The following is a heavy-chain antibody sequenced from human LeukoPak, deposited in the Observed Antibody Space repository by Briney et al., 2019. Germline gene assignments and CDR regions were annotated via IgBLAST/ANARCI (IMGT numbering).Heavy chain of an antibody. CDR1: GGTFSSYA. Sequence: ASVKVSCKASGGTFSSYAISWVRQAPGQGLEWMGGIIPIFGTANYAQKFQGRVTITTDESTSTAYMELSSLRSEDTAVYYCARYYDSSGYAYYFDYWGQGTLVTVSS. CDR2: IIPIFGTA. CDR3: ARYYDSSGYAYYFDY. J-gene: IGHJ4*02. D-gene: IGHD3-22*01. V-gene: IGHV1-69*05.